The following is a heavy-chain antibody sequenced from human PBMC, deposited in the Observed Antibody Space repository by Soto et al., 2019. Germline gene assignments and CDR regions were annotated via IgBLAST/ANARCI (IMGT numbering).Heavy chain of an antibody. CDR3: APQGAGSRGFKY. D-gene: IGHD6-19*01. Sequence: QITLKESGPTLVKPTQTLTLACTFSGFSLSTSGVGVGWIRQPPGKALEWLALIYWDDDKRYSPSLKSRLTITKDTSKNQVVLTMTNMDPVDTATYYCAPQGAGSRGFKYWGQGTLVTVSS. CDR2: IYWDDDK. V-gene: IGHV2-5*02. CDR1: GFSLSTSGVG. J-gene: IGHJ4*02.